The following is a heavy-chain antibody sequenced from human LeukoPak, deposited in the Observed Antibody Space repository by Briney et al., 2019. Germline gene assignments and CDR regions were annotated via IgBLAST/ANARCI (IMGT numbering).Heavy chain of an antibody. CDR3: ARVSSHSEILTGYRITYHFDY. CDR1: GGSISSGGYY. D-gene: IGHD3-9*01. Sequence: SETLSLTCTVSGGSISSGGYYWSWIRQPPGKGLEWIGEINHSGRSHSNPSLKSRVTILVDTSKNQFSLKLSSVTAADTAVYYCARVSSHSEILTGYRITYHFDYWGLGTPVTVSS. CDR2: INHSGRS. J-gene: IGHJ4*02. V-gene: IGHV4-39*07.